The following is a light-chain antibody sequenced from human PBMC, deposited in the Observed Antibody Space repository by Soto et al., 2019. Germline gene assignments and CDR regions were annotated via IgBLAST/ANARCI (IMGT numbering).Light chain of an antibody. CDR2: AAS. J-gene: IGKJ1*01. CDR3: QQYGGSPRT. Sequence: VVLTQSPGTLSLSPGEKATLSCRASQSISSSYLAWYQQKPGQAPRLLIYAASSRATGIPDRFSGSGSGADFTLPISRLEPADFALSYCQQYGGSPRTFGQGTKVDIK. V-gene: IGKV3-20*01. CDR1: QSISSSY.